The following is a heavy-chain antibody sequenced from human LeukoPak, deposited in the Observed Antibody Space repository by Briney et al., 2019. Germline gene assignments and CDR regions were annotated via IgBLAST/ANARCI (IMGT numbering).Heavy chain of an antibody. J-gene: IGHJ4*02. CDR2: ISGGGDIT. D-gene: IGHD4-23*01. V-gene: IGHV3-23*01. Sequence: GGSLRLSCAASGFTFSSYGMHWVRQTPGKGLEWVSAISGGGDITYYADSVTGRFTISRDNSEDTLFLQMHSLRPGDTAVYYCAKDLVYGGNSLPLDYWGQGTLVTVSS. CDR3: AKDLVYGGNSLPLDY. CDR1: GFTFSSYG.